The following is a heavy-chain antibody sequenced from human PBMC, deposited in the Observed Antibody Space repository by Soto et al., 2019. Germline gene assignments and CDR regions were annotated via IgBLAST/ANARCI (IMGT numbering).Heavy chain of an antibody. J-gene: IGHJ3*02. V-gene: IGHV1-69*08. Sequence: QVQLVQSGAEVKEPGSSVKVSCKASGGTFSSYTISWVRQAPGQGLEWMGRIIPILGIANYAQKFQGRVTITADKSTSTAYMELSSLRSEDTAVYYCARDLGGDYGDYTAFDIWGQGTMVTVSS. CDR1: GGTFSSYT. CDR2: IIPILGIA. CDR3: ARDLGGDYGDYTAFDI. D-gene: IGHD4-17*01.